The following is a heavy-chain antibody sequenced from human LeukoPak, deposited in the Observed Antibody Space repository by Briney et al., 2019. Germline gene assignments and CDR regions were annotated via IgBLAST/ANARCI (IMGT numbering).Heavy chain of an antibody. CDR2: INTKTGRT. CDR1: GYTFTDYY. V-gene: IGHV1-2*02. Sequence: GASVRVSCKTSGYTFTDYYIHWVRRAPGQGLEWMGWINTKTGRTSFARTFQGRVTLTRDPSITTVYMDMAWLTSDDTAIYFCARADFIDAGPYVIAPWGQGTLVTVSS. J-gene: IGHJ5*02. CDR3: ARADFIDAGPYVIAP. D-gene: IGHD3-3*01.